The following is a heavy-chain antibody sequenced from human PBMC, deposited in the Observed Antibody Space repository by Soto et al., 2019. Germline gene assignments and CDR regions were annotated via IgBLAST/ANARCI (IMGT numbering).Heavy chain of an antibody. Sequence: ASVKVSCKASGGTFSSYAISWVRQAPGQGLEWMGGIIPIFGTANYAQKFQGRVTITADESTSTAYMELSSLRSEDTAVYYCARTSRRRATFYGMDVWGQGTTVTVSS. D-gene: IGHD6-6*01. J-gene: IGHJ6*02. V-gene: IGHV1-69*13. CDR2: IIPIFGTA. CDR3: ARTSRRRATFYGMDV. CDR1: GGTFSSYA.